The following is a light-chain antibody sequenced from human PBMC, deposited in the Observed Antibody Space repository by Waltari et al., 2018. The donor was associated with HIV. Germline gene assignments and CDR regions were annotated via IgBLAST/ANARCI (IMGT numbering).Light chain of an antibody. Sequence: DIQMTQSPSSLSASVGDRVTITCRAGQDIKNNLVWYQQKPGKAPMRLIYSASTLHTGVPSRFRGGGSGTDFTLSIDGLQPEDAANYFCLQLSGLPRTFGQGT. J-gene: IGKJ1*01. CDR3: LQLSGLPRT. CDR1: QDIKNN. V-gene: IGKV1-17*01. CDR2: SAS.